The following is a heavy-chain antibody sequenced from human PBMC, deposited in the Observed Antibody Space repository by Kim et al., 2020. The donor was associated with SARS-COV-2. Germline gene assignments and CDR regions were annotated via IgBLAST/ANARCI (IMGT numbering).Heavy chain of an antibody. CDR2: ISYDGSNK. Sequence: GGSLRLSCAASGFTFSSYGMHWVRQAPGKGLEWVAVISYDGSNKYYADSVKGRFTISRDNSKNTLYLQMNSLRAEDTAVYYCAKDSGATYYGSGSYFDYWGQGTLVTVSS. CDR1: GFTFSSYG. V-gene: IGHV3-30*18. CDR3: AKDSGATYYGSGSYFDY. D-gene: IGHD3-10*01. J-gene: IGHJ4*02.